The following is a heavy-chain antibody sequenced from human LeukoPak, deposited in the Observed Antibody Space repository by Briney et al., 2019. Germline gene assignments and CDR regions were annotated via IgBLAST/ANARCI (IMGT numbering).Heavy chain of an antibody. CDR2: ISWDSGSI. Sequence: GRSLRLSCAASGFTFDDYAMHWVRQAPGKGLEWVSGISWDSGSIGYADSVKGRFTISRDNAKNSLYLQMNSLRPEDTALYYCAKDSSSSWYRDFDYWGQGTLVTVSS. D-gene: IGHD6-13*01. CDR3: AKDSSSSWYRDFDY. J-gene: IGHJ4*02. V-gene: IGHV3-9*01. CDR1: GFTFDDYA.